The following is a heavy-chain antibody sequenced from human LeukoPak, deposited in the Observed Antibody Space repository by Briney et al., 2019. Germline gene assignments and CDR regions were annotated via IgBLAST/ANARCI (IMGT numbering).Heavy chain of an antibody. CDR3: ARAHASGYFDVFDI. D-gene: IGHD3-22*01. Sequence: SETLSLTCSVSGGSINRYYFSWIRQPAGKALEWIGRIYSNGSPDYNPSLNSRVTMPVDTSKNQVSLKLFSVTAADTAVYYCARAHASGYFDVFDIWGQGTMVTVSS. CDR2: IYSNGSP. J-gene: IGHJ3*02. CDR1: GGSINRYY. V-gene: IGHV4-4*07.